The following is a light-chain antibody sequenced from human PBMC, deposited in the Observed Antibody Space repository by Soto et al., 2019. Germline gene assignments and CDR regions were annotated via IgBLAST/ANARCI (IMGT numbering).Light chain of an antibody. J-gene: IGKJ4*01. CDR1: QSISSW. CDR2: DAS. Sequence: DIQLTQSPSFLSASVGDRVTIPCRASQSISSWLAWYQQKPGKAPKLLIYDASSLESGVPSRFSGSGSGTDFTLTLGSLQPDDFADYYCQQYNSYYSFTFGGGTKVDIK. CDR3: QQYNSYYSFT. V-gene: IGKV1-5*01.